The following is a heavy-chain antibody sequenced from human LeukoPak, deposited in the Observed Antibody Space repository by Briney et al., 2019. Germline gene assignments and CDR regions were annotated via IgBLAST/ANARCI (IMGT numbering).Heavy chain of an antibody. V-gene: IGHV1-18*01. CDR3: ARSFSASNWLDP. Sequence: ASVKVSCKASGYTFTNDGISWVLQAPRQGLEWMGWISGYNGNTMYSQKLQGRVTMTTDTSTSTAYMELRSLTSDDTAVYYCARSFSASNWLDPWGQGTLVTVSS. J-gene: IGHJ5*02. CDR2: ISGYNGNT. CDR1: GYTFTNDG.